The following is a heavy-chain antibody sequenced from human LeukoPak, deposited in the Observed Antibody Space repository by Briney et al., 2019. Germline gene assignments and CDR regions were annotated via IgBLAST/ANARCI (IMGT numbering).Heavy chain of an antibody. CDR3: AKGGEALAAAGTPGWFDP. V-gene: IGHV3-7*03. CDR2: IKQDGSEK. CDR1: GFTFSSYW. D-gene: IGHD6-13*01. J-gene: IGHJ5*02. Sequence: GGSLRLSCAASGFTFSSYWMSWVRQAPGKGLEWVANIKQDGSEKYYADSVKGRFTISRDNAKNSLYLQMNSLRAEDTALYYCAKGGEALAAAGTPGWFDPWGQGTLVTVSS.